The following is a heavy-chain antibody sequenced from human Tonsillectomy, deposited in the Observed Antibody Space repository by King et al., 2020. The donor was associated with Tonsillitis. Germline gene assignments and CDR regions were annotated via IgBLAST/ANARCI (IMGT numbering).Heavy chain of an antibody. D-gene: IGHD1-7*01. CDR2: IFSNDEK. CDR3: ARTRLGRNYGLLIDY. V-gene: IGHV2-26*01. J-gene: IGHJ4*02. CDR1: GFSLSNARMG. Sequence: VTLKESGPVLVKPTETLTLTCTVSGFSLSNARMGVSWIRQPPGKALEWLSHIFSNDEKSYSTSLKIRLNISKDTSKSQVVLTMTNIDPVDTGTYYCARTRLGRNYGLLIDYWGQGTLVTVSS.